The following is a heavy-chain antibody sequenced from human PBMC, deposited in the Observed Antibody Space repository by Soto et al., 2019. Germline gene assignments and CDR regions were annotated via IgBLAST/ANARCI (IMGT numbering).Heavy chain of an antibody. J-gene: IGHJ4*02. Sequence: GGSLRLSCAASGFTFSSYAMHWVRQAPGKGLEWVAVISYDGSNKYYADSVKGRFTISRDNSKNTLYLQMNSLRAEDTAVYYCARSQGYYDSSGYPFDYWGQGTLVTVSS. CDR1: GFTFSSYA. V-gene: IGHV3-30-3*01. CDR2: ISYDGSNK. D-gene: IGHD3-22*01. CDR3: ARSQGYYDSSGYPFDY.